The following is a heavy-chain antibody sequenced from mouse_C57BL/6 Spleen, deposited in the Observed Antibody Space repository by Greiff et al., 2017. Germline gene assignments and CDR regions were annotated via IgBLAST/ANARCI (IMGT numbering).Heavy chain of an antibody. Sequence: QVQLQQPGAELVMPGASVKLSCKASGYTFTSYWMHWVKQRPGQGLEWIGEIDPSDSNTNYNQKFKGKSTLTVDKSSSTAYMQLSSLTSEDSAVYYGSRGAGTGEVYALEYWGQGTSVTVSS. CDR3: SRGAGTGEVYALEY. J-gene: IGHJ4*01. CDR2: IDPSDSNT. CDR1: GYTFTSYW. V-gene: IGHV1-69*01. D-gene: IGHD3-3*01.